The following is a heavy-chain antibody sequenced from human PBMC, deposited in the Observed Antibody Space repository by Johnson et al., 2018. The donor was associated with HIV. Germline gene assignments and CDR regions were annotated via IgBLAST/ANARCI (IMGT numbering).Heavy chain of an antibody. J-gene: IGHJ3*01. Sequence: EVQLVESGGGLVQPGGSLRLSCAASGFTVSSNYMSWVRQAPGKGLEWVASLYIDGPTYYADSVQGRCSISRDNSENTLYLQMNNLRADDTAVYYGARAYFDSGGYYPHAFHVWGRGTMVTVSP. V-gene: IGHV3-66*01. CDR2: LYIDGPT. CDR1: GFTVSSNY. CDR3: ARAYFDSGGYYPHAFHV. D-gene: IGHD3-22*01.